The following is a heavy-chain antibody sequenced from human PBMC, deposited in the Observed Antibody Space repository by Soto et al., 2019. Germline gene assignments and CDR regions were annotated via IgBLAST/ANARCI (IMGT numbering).Heavy chain of an antibody. V-gene: IGHV4-34*01. CDR2: INHSGST. Sequence: PSETLSLTCAVGGRSFSGYYLTWIRQPPGTGLEWIGEINHSGSTNYNPSLKSRVTISVDRSKNQFSLKLSSVTAADTAVYYCSRDTGASHIDAWGQRTTLIISS. CDR1: GRSFSGYY. J-gene: IGHJ6*02. CDR3: SRDTGASHIDA.